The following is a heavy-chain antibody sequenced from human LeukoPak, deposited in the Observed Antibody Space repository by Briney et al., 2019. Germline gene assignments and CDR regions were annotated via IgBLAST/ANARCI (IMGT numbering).Heavy chain of an antibody. CDR1: GFTFSSYS. V-gene: IGHV3-21*01. CDR2: ISSSSSYI. CDR3: ARGHSSSWGDHY. D-gene: IGHD6-13*01. Sequence: NTGGSLRLSCAASGFTFSSYSMNWVRQAPGKGLEWVSSISSSSSYIYYADSVKGRFTISRDNAKNSLCLQMNSLRAEDTAVHYCARGHSSSWGDHYWGQGTLVTVSS. J-gene: IGHJ4*02.